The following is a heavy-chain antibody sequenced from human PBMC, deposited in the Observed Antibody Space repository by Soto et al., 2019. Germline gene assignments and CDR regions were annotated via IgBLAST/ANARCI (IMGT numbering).Heavy chain of an antibody. J-gene: IGHJ4*02. CDR1: GGSVNSGSHY. CDR2: ISYSGKT. CDR3: ARVLGVRPFSWFFFDS. Sequence: QVQLNESGPGLVKPSATLSLSCTVSGGSVNSGSHYWAWIRQPPGKGLEWIGHISYSGKTDYSPSSGRRVTRTRDPAKNQFSVGLASGTPADSAVYYGARVLGVRPFSWFFFDSGAQEALVTVS. V-gene: IGHV4-61*01. D-gene: IGHD2-8*01.